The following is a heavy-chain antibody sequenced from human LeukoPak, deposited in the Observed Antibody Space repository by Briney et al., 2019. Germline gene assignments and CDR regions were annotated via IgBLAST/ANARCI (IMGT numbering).Heavy chain of an antibody. CDR2: INHSGST. Sequence: PSETLSLTCAVNGGSFSGYYWSWIRQPPGKGLEWIGEINHSGSTNYNPSLKSRVTISVDTSKNQLSLKLSSVTAADTAVYYCARAPMVRGNRFDPWGQGTLVTVSS. J-gene: IGHJ5*02. CDR3: ARAPMVRGNRFDP. D-gene: IGHD3-10*01. CDR1: GGSFSGYY. V-gene: IGHV4-34*01.